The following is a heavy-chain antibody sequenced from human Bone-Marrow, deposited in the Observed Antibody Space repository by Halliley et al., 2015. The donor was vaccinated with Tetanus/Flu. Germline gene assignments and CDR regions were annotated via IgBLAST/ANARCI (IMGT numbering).Heavy chain of an antibody. V-gene: IGHV1-69*01. CDR3: AREGPYGDCPSYCFAD. CDR1: GGTFNSYV. Sequence: QLVQSGAEVKKPGSSVKVSCRASGGTFNSYVISWMRQAPGQGLEWMGGIIPIFGITNYAQKFQGRVTITAAESPSTAYMELSSLKSEDTALYYCAREGPYGDCPSYCFADWGKGTLVTVSS. D-gene: IGHD4-17*01. J-gene: IGHJ4*02. CDR2: IIPIFGIT.